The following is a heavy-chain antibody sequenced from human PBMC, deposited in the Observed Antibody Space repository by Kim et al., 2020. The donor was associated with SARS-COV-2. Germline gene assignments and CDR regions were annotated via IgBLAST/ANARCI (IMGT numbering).Heavy chain of an antibody. CDR1: GGSISSYY. CDR2: IYYSGST. J-gene: IGHJ4*02. Sequence: SETLSLTCTVSGGSISSYYWSWIRQPPGKGLEWIGYIYYSGSTNYNPSLKSRVTISVDTSKNQFSLKLSSVTAADTAVYYCARGGTVTTWRYFDYWGQGTLVTVSS. V-gene: IGHV4-59*01. CDR3: ARGGTVTTWRYFDY. D-gene: IGHD4-17*01.